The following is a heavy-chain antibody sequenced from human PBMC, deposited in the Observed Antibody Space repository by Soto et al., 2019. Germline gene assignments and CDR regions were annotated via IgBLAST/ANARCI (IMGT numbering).Heavy chain of an antibody. CDR2: ISGGGCTT. J-gene: IGHJ4*02. CDR3: AKQAGYSSDPFDY. Sequence: QPGGSLRLSCAASGFTFSNYAMSWVRQAPGKGLEWVSIISGGGCTTYYADSVKGRFTISRDNSKNTVHLQINSLRVEDTAVYYCAKQAGYSSDPFDYWGQGTLVTVSS. V-gene: IGHV3-23*01. CDR1: GFTFSNYA. D-gene: IGHD6-19*01.